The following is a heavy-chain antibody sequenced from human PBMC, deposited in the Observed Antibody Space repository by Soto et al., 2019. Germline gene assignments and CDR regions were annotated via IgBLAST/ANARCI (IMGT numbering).Heavy chain of an antibody. V-gene: IGHV3-30*18. D-gene: IGHD2-2*01. J-gene: IGHJ6*03. CDR1: GFTFSSYG. CDR3: AKNLYEDIVVVPASMGNYYYMDV. Sequence: GGSLRLSCAASGFTFSSYGMHWVRQAPGKGLEWVAVISYDGSNKYYADSVKGRFTISRDNSKNTLYLQMNSLRAEDTAVYYFAKNLYEDIVVVPASMGNYYYMDVWGKGTTVTVSS. CDR2: ISYDGSNK.